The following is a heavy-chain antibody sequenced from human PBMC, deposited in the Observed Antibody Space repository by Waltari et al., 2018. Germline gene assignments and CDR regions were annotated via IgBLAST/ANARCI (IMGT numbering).Heavy chain of an antibody. J-gene: IGHJ3*02. CDR3: ARLNPDDSSGYYYLGAFDI. Sequence: QLQLQESGPGLVKPSETLSLTCTVSGGSISSRSYYWGWIRQPPGKGLEWIGSIYYSGSTYYNPSLKSRVTISVDTSKNQCSLKLSSVTAADTAVYYCARLNPDDSSGYYYLGAFDIWGQGTMVTVSS. V-gene: IGHV4-39*01. CDR2: IYYSGST. CDR1: GGSISSRSYY. D-gene: IGHD3-22*01.